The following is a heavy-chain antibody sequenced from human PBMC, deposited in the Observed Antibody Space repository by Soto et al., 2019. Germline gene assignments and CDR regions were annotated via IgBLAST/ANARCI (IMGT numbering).Heavy chain of an antibody. Sequence: QVQLVQSGAEVKKPGSSVKVSCKASGGTFSSYTISWVRQAPGQGLEWMGRIIPILGIAKYAQKFQGRVTITADKSTSTAYMELSSLRSEDTAVYYCARRYCSGGSCYSGDAFDIRGQGTMVTVSS. CDR1: GGTFSSYT. V-gene: IGHV1-69*02. J-gene: IGHJ3*02. CDR3: ARRYCSGGSCYSGDAFDI. D-gene: IGHD2-15*01. CDR2: IIPILGIA.